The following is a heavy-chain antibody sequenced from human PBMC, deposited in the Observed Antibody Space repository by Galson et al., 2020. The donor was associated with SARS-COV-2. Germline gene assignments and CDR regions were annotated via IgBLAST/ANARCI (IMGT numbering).Heavy chain of an antibody. Sequence: SGPTLVKPTQTLTLTCTFSGFSLSTSGMCVSWIRQPPGKALEWLALIDWDDDKYYSTSLKTRLTISKDTSKNQVVLTMTNMDPVDTATYYCARIRRWEQQLAPTDAFDIWGQGTMVTVSS. J-gene: IGHJ3*02. CDR2: IDWDDDK. CDR3: ARIRRWEQQLAPTDAFDI. CDR1: GFSLSTSGMC. D-gene: IGHD6-13*01. V-gene: IGHV2-70*01.